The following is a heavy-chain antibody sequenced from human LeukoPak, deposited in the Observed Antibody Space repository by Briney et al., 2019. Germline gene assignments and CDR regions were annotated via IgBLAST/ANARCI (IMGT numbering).Heavy chain of an antibody. V-gene: IGHV4-4*07. D-gene: IGHD6-13*01. CDR1: GGSIGSYD. CDR2: IYTRGST. J-gene: IGHJ2*01. CDR3: ARLSSSWYQDWYFDL. Sequence: SETLSLTCTVSGGSIGSYDWSWFRQPAGKRLEWIGRIYTRGSTNYNPSLKSRVIMSVDTSKNQFSLKLSSVTAADTAVYYCARLSSSWYQDWYFDLWGRGTLVTVSS.